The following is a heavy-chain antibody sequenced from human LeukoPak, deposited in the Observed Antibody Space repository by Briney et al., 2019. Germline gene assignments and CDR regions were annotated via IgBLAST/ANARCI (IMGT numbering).Heavy chain of an antibody. V-gene: IGHV3-30*02. Sequence: GGSLRLSCAASGFTFSSYGMHWVRQAPGKGLEWVAFIRYDGSNKYYADSVKGRFTISRDNSKNTLYLQMNSLRAEDTAVYYCAKGYGWGASYYYYYMDVWGKGTTATFSS. CDR1: GFTFSSYG. J-gene: IGHJ6*03. CDR2: IRYDGSNK. CDR3: AKGYGWGASYYYYYMDV. D-gene: IGHD3-16*01.